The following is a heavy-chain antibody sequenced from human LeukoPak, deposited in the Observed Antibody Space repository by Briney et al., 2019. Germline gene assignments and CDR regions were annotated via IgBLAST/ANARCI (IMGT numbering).Heavy chain of an antibody. CDR1: GGSFSGYY. Sequence: SETLSLTCAVYGGSFSGYYWSWIRQPPGKGLEWVGEINHSGSTNYNPSLKSRVTISVDTSKNQFSLKLTSVTAADTAVYYCATLGEYYDSSGYYYNWGQGTLVTVSS. D-gene: IGHD3-22*01. CDR2: INHSGST. CDR3: ATLGEYYDSSGYYYN. V-gene: IGHV4-34*01. J-gene: IGHJ4*02.